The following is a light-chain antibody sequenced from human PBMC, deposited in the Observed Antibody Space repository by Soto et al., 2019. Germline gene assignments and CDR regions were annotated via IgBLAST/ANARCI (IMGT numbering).Light chain of an antibody. J-gene: IGKJ3*01. Sequence: DIQMTQSPSSLSASVGDRVTITCRASQGISNYVAWYQQKPGKPPKLLIYAASTLQSGVPSRFSGSGSGTDFPLTINSLQHEDVATYSCQKYSSVPVFGPGTKVDIK. CDR3: QKYSSVPV. CDR1: QGISNY. CDR2: AAS. V-gene: IGKV1-27*01.